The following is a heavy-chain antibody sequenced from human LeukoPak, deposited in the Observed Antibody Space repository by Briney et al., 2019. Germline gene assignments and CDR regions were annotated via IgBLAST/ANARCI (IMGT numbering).Heavy chain of an antibody. Sequence: QTGGSLRLSCAASGFTFRIYAMSWVRQAPGKGLEWVSVTSDSGGSRYHADSVKGRFTISRDNSKNTLYLQMNSLRAEDTAVYYCAKRVDSSGYYYLPYFDYWGQGTLVTVSS. V-gene: IGHV3-23*01. CDR1: GFTFRIYA. CDR3: AKRVDSSGYYYLPYFDY. J-gene: IGHJ4*02. D-gene: IGHD3-22*01. CDR2: TSDSGGSR.